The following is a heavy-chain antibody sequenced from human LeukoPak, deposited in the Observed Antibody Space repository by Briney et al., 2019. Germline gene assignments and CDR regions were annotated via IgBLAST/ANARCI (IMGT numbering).Heavy chain of an antibody. J-gene: IGHJ4*02. CDR2: ITYRRSA. Sequence: SETLSLTCAVYGSLDIYYFMFVRQPAGKGRQWLGEITYRRSADYNQSLKSRLTISIDVPQRQISLQLRSVTAADTAVYYCAAYCGDWNFYSWGQGTLVTVSS. CDR1: GSLDIYY. V-gene: IGHV4-34*01. D-gene: IGHD2-21*01. CDR3: AAYCGDWNFYS.